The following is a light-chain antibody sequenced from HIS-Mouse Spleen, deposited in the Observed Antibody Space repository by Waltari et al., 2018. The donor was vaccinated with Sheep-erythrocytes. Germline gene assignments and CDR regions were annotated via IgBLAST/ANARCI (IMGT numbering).Light chain of an antibody. CDR1: SSDVGGYNS. CDR3: CSYAGSYNHV. V-gene: IGLV2-11*01. J-gene: IGLJ1*01. CDR2: DFS. Sequence: QSALTQPRSVSGSPGQSVTIPCTGTSSDVGGYNSVCWYQQHPGKAPNLMIYDFSKRPSGVPDRFSGSKSGNTASLTISGLQAEDEADYYCCSYAGSYNHVFATGTKVTVL.